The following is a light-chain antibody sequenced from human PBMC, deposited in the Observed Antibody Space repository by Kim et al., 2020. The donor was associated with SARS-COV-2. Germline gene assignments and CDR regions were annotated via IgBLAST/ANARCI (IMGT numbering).Light chain of an antibody. CDR3: QQRKDWPPLT. CDR2: DAS. CDR1: QNIDNY. V-gene: IGKV3-11*01. Sequence: EIVLTQSPATLSLSPGERATLSCRASQNIDNYLVWYQQKPGQAPRLLIYDASNRVTGIPPRFSGSGSGTDFTLTISSLEPEDFAIYYCQQRKDWPPLTFGGGTKVEI. J-gene: IGKJ4*01.